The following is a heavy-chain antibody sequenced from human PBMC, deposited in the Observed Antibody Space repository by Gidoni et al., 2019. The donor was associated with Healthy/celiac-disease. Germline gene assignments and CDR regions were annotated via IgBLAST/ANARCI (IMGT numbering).Heavy chain of an antibody. V-gene: IGHV1-69*01. J-gene: IGHJ6*02. CDR1: GATFSSYP. CDR3: ARDPHCSSTSCHGDYYYYGMDV. Sequence: QVQLVQSGAEVKKPGSSVKVSCKAYGATFSSYPISCVRQAPGQGLEWMGGIIPIFGTANYAQKFQGRVTITADESTSTAYMELSSLRSEDTAVYYCARDPHCSSTSCHGDYYYYGMDVWGQGTTVTVSS. CDR2: IIPIFGTA. D-gene: IGHD2-2*01.